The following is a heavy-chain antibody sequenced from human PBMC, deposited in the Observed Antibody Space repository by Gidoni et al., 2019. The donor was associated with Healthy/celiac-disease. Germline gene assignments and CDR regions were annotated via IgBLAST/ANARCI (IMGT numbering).Heavy chain of an antibody. Sequence: QVQLVESGGGVVQPGRSLRLSCAASGFTFSSYAMHWVRQAPGKGLGWVAVISNDGSNKYYEDSVKGRFTISRDNSKNTLYLQMNSLRAEDTAVYYWAREAGYCTNGVCYEHDAFDIWGQGTMVTVSS. J-gene: IGHJ3*02. V-gene: IGHV3-30-3*01. CDR3: AREAGYCTNGVCYEHDAFDI. D-gene: IGHD2-8*01. CDR2: ISNDGSNK. CDR1: GFTFSSYA.